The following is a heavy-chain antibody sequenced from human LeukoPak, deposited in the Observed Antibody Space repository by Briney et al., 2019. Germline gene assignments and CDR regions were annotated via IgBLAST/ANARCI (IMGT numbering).Heavy chain of an antibody. D-gene: IGHD6-19*01. CDR1: GFTFSSYA. CDR3: ARDGRSGWPDY. V-gene: IGHV3-23*01. J-gene: IGHJ4*02. CDR2: ISSSGGNT. Sequence: GGSLRLSCVASGFTFSSYAMSWVRQAPGKGLEWVSTISSSGGNTYYADSVKGRFTISRDNSKNTFYLQMNSLRADDTAVYYCARDGRSGWPDYWGQGTLVTVSS.